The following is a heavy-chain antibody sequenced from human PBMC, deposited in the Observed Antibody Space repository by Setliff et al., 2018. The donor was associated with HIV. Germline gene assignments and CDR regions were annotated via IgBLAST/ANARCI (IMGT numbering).Heavy chain of an antibody. J-gene: IGHJ5*02. CDR1: GYTLSTYA. Sequence: GSVKVSCKASGYTLSTYALYWVRQAPGQRLEWMGWINSDNGNTKFSQKFQGRLTITADTTASTAYMVLSSLTSEDTAVYYCARGGAREYQLLYNYFDPWGQGTLVTVSS. CDR3: ARGGAREYQLLYNYFDP. V-gene: IGHV1-3*01. D-gene: IGHD2-2*01. CDR2: INSDNGNT.